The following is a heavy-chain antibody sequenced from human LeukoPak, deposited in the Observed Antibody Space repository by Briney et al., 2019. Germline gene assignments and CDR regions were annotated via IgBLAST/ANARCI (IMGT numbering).Heavy chain of an antibody. Sequence: GGSLRLSCAASGFMFGSYAMSWVRQAPGKGLEWVSTITGNGVSTYYADSVKGRFTVSRDNSKNTLFLQMNSLRAEDTAVYYCAKHSGSYWGLFDYWGQGTLVTVSS. D-gene: IGHD1-26*01. CDR1: GFMFGSYA. V-gene: IGHV3-23*01. J-gene: IGHJ4*02. CDR3: AKHSGSYWGLFDY. CDR2: ITGNGVST.